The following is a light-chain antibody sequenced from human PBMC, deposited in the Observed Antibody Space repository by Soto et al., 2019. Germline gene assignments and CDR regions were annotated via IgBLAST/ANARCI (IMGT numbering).Light chain of an antibody. Sequence: EIVLTQSPGTLSLSPGERATLSCRASQSVSSSYLAWYQQKPGQAPRLLIYSASTLQSGVPSRFSGSGSGTDFTLTITSLQPEDVATYYCQEHYSGPPVAFGPGTKVDV. J-gene: IGKJ3*01. CDR3: QEHYSGPPVA. CDR2: SAS. V-gene: IGKV3D-7*01. CDR1: QSVSSSY.